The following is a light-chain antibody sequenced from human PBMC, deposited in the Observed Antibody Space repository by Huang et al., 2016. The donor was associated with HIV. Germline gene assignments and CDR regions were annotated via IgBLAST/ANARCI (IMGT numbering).Light chain of an antibody. CDR3: QQYGSPTGLT. V-gene: IGKV3-20*01. CDR2: GAA. CDR1: QSVSSSY. Sequence: EIVLTQSPGTLSLSPGERATLSCRASQSVSSSYLAWYQQKPGQAPMLLIYGAASRATGVPDRFSGSGSGTDFTLIISRLEPEDFAVYYCQQYGSPTGLTFGGGTKVDIK. J-gene: IGKJ4*01.